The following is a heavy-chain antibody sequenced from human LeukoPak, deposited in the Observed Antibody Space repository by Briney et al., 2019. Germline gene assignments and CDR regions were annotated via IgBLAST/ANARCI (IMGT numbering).Heavy chain of an antibody. D-gene: IGHD2/OR15-2a*01. CDR1: GFIFSDHY. J-gene: IGHJ4*02. CDR3: ARPRVTSNTYYFDY. CDR2: IRKKANNYTT. V-gene: IGHV3-72*01. Sequence: LGGSLRLSCATSGFIFSDHYMDWVRQAPGKGLEWVGRIRKKANNYTTEYAASVKGRFTISRDDSKNSLYLQMNSPKTEDTAVYYCARPRVTSNTYYFDYWGQGTLVTVSS.